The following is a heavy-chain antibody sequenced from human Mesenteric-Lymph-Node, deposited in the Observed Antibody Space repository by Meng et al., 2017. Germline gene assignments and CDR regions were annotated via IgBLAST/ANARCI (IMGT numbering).Heavy chain of an antibody. D-gene: IGHD1-7*01. CDR3: GRDQGRELINH. J-gene: IGHJ4*02. Sequence: QVQVQESGPGLVKLSQTLSLTCTVPGGSSSSDIWGSWVRQPPGKGLEWIGEVYHRGDTNYNPSLKSRVDISVDKSKNQFYLSLFSVTAADTAVYYCGRDQGRELINHWGQGTLVTVSS. CDR1: GGSSSSDIW. CDR2: VYHRGDT. V-gene: IGHV4-4*02.